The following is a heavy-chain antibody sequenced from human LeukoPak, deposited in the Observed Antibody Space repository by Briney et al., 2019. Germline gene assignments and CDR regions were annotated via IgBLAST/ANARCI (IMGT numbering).Heavy chain of an antibody. D-gene: IGHD3-10*01. J-gene: IGHJ4*02. CDR1: GFTFSSYA. Sequence: GGSLRLSCAASGFTFSSYAMSWVRQAPGKGLEWVSAISGSGGSTYYADSVKGRFTISRDNSKNTLYLQMNSLRAGDTAVYYCARDGNVLLWFGESTGFDYWGQGTLVTVSS. CDR2: ISGSGGST. V-gene: IGHV3-23*01. CDR3: ARDGNVLLWFGESTGFDY.